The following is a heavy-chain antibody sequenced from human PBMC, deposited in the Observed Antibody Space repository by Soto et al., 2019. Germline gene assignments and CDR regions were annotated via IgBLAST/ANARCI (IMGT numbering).Heavy chain of an antibody. Sequence: QVQLVQSGAEVKKPGSSVKVSCKASGGTFSSYTISWVRQAPGQGLEWMGRIIPILGIANYAQKFQGRVTITEDKSTSTAYMELSSLRSEDTAVYYCASFSGGGEAVWGKGTTVTVSS. V-gene: IGHV1-69*02. CDR2: IIPILGIA. D-gene: IGHD2-21*01. CDR1: GGTFSSYT. J-gene: IGHJ6*04. CDR3: ASFSGGGEAV.